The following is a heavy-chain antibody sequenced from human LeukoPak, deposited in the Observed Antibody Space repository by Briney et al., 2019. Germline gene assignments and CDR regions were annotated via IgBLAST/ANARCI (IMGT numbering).Heavy chain of an antibody. CDR3: ASEGGSSGWYFDY. Sequence: ASVKVSCKASGYTFTSYGISWVRQAPGQGLEWMGWISAYNGNTNYAQKLQGRVTMTTDTSTSTAHMELRSLRSDDTAVYYCASEGGSSGWYFDYWGQGTLVTVSS. CDR1: GYTFTSYG. CDR2: ISAYNGNT. D-gene: IGHD6-19*01. V-gene: IGHV1-18*01. J-gene: IGHJ4*02.